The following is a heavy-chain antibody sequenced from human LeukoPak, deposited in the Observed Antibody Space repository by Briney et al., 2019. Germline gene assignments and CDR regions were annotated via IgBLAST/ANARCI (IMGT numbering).Heavy chain of an antibody. D-gene: IGHD1-26*01. CDR1: GYTFTSYA. V-gene: IGHV7-4-1*02. CDR2: INTNTGNP. CDR3: AKRRGGSYYGEFDY. Sequence: ASVKVSCKASGYTFTSYAINWVRQAPGQGLEWMGWINTNTGNPTYAQDFTGRFVFSLDTSVFTAYLQISRLKAEDTALYYCAKRRGGSYYGEFDYWGQGTLVTVSS. J-gene: IGHJ4*02.